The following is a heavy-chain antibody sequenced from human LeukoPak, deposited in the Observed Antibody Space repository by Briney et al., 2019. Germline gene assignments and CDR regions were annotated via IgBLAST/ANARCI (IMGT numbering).Heavy chain of an antibody. J-gene: IGHJ4*02. CDR1: GFTFSSYS. CDR2: ISSSSSYI. CDR3: ARASVLTLTN. Sequence: GGSLRLSCAASGFTFSSYSMNWVRQAPGKGLEWVSSISSSSSYIYYADSVKSRFTISRDNAKNSLYLQMNSLRAEDTAVYYCARASVLTLTNWGQGTLVTVSS. V-gene: IGHV3-21*01. D-gene: IGHD3-9*01.